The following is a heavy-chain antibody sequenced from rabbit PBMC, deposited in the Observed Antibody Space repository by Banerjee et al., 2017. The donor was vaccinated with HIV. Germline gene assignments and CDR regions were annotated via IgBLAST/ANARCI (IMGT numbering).Heavy chain of an antibody. V-gene: IGHV1S45*01. D-gene: IGHD8-1*01. CDR3: ARDSYAGSSYYTMGFNL. J-gene: IGHJ4*01. Sequence: QQQLEESGGGLVKPGASLTLTCKASGIDFSSYYWICWVRQAPGKGLEWIACIYAGDGDTAYANWAKGRFTISKTSSTTVTLQMTSLTAADTATYFCARDSYAGSSYYTMGFNLWGPGTLVTVS. CDR1: GIDFSSYYW. CDR2: IYAGDGDT.